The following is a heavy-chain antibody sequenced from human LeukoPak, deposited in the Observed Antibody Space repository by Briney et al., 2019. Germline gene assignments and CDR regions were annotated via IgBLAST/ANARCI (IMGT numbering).Heavy chain of an antibody. Sequence: GGSLRLSCAASGFTFSTYTMSWVRQAPGKGLDWVASITSSSSFTYYADSVKGRFTISRDNAKNSLYLQMNSLTVEDTAVYYCARSVGSYYGDLWGQGTLVTVCS. CDR3: ARSVGSYYGDL. CDR1: GFTFSTYT. CDR2: ITSSSSFT. V-gene: IGHV3-21*01. J-gene: IGHJ5*02. D-gene: IGHD3-22*01.